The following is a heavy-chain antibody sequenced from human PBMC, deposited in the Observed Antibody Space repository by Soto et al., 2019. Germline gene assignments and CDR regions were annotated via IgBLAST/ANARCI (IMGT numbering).Heavy chain of an antibody. CDR3: ARTGAPDTAMVNDDAFDI. J-gene: IGHJ3*02. D-gene: IGHD5-18*01. V-gene: IGHV1-2*02. CDR1: GYTFTGYY. Sequence: ASVKVSCKASGYTFTGYYMHWVRQAPGQGLGWMGWINPNSGGTNYAQKFQGRVTMTRDTSISTAYMELSRLRSDDTAVYYCARTGAPDTAMVNDDAFDIWGQGTMVTVSS. CDR2: INPNSGGT.